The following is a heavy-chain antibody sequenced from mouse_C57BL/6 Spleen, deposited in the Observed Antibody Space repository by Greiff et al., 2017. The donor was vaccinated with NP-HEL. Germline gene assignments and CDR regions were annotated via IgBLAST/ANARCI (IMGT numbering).Heavy chain of an antibody. V-gene: IGHV5-16*01. J-gene: IGHJ2*01. CDR2: INYDGSST. CDR3: ARGGFHGPYYFDY. Sequence: EVKLMESEGGLVQPGSSMKLSCTASGFTFSDYYMAWVRQVPEKGLEWVANINYDGSSTYYLDSLKSRFIISRDNAKNILYLQMSSLKSEDTATYYCARGGFHGPYYFDYWGQGTTLTVSS. CDR1: GFTFSDYY.